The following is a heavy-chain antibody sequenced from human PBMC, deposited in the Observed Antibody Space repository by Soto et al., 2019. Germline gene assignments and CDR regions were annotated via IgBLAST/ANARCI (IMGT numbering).Heavy chain of an antibody. V-gene: IGHV1-3*01. D-gene: IGHD6-19*01. J-gene: IGHJ6*02. CDR2: INAGNGNT. Sequence: AASVKVSCKASGYTFTSYAMHWARQAPGQRLEWIGWINAGNGNTKYSQKFQGRVTITRDTSASTAYMELSSLRSEDTAVYYCARDPIIAVAGDPDYYYYGMDVWGQGTTVTV. CDR3: ARDPIIAVAGDPDYYYYGMDV. CDR1: GYTFTSYA.